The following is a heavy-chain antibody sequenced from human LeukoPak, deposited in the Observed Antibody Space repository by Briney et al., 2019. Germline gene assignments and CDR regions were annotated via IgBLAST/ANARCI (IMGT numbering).Heavy chain of an antibody. D-gene: IGHD3-22*01. V-gene: IGHV1-69*13. CDR1: GGTFSRSG. J-gene: IGHJ4*02. CDR2: IIPIFGTV. Sequence: SVKVSCKASGGTFSRSGISLVRQAPGQGLEWMGGIIPIFGTVNYAQKFQGRVTITADESTSTAYMELTSLRSEDTAIYYCARDGAIFDSRGYYYLWWGQGTLVTVSS. CDR3: ARDGAIFDSRGYYYLW.